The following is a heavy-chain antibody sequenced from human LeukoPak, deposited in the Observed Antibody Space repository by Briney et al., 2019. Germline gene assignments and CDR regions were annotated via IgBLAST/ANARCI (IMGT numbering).Heavy chain of an antibody. D-gene: IGHD2-21*01. J-gene: IGHJ4*01. V-gene: IGHV1-2*02. CDR3: VSWAGGKSDVASFAF. CDR1: GSIFNDCY. CDR2: ISRRSGAT. Sequence: ASVKVSCKASGSIFNDCYMHRVRQVPGRGFEWMGWISRRSGATKIAPKFQGRVTLTRDISISPAYVELTNLASDDTAVYYCVSWAGGKSDVASFAFWEQGTLVLVSS.